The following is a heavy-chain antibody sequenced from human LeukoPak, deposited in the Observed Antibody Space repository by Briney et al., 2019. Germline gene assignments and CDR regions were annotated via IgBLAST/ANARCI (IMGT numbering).Heavy chain of an antibody. V-gene: IGHV4-59*01. J-gene: IGHJ5*02. Sequence: SETLFLTCSVSGGSIGIYYWSWIRQPPGKGLEWIGYVHNSGSTNYNPSLKSRVTMSVDTAKNQFSLNLTSVTAADTAVYSCARGSGWYDPWGQGTLVTVSS. D-gene: IGHD6-19*01. CDR2: VHNSGST. CDR3: ARGSGWYDP. CDR1: GGSIGIYY.